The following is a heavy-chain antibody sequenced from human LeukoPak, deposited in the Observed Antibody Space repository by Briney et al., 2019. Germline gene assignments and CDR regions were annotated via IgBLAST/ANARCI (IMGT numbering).Heavy chain of an antibody. CDR1: GDSIRNSGYF. CDR3: AQMRGYSYGSGYFDL. J-gene: IGHJ4*02. V-gene: IGHV4-39*01. CDR2: IYYTGST. D-gene: IGHD5-18*01. Sequence: SETLSLTCTVSGDSIRNSGYFWGWIRQPPWKGLEWIGSIYYTGSTYYNPSLRSRVNISVDTSRNQVSLNLSSVSAADTAVFYCAQMRGYSYGSGYFDLWGQGTLVTVSS.